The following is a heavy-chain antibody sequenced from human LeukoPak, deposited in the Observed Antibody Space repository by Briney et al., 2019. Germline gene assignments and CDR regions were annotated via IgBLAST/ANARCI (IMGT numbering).Heavy chain of an antibody. D-gene: IGHD2-15*01. Sequence: AASVKVSCKASGYTFTIYDINWVRQAPGQGLEWMGWMNPNSGNTGYVQKFQGRVTMTRNTSISTAYMKLSSLRSEDTAVYYCARVTPLGYYYYYGMDVWGQGTTVTVSS. V-gene: IGHV1-8*01. CDR1: GYTFTIYD. CDR3: ARVTPLGYYYYYGMDV. CDR2: MNPNSGNT. J-gene: IGHJ6*02.